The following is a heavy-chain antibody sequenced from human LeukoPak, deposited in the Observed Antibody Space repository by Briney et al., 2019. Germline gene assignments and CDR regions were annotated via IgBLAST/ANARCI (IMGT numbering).Heavy chain of an antibody. CDR1: GYTFTSHY. CDR2: INPTGSTT. Sequence: ASVKVSCKASGYTFTSHYMHWVRQAPGQGLEWMGVINPTGSTTTYAKRLQGRVIMTRDTSTNTDYMELSNLRSEDTAVYYCARNNSVGDIAWWFDPWGQGTLVTVSS. V-gene: IGHV1-46*04. J-gene: IGHJ5*02. CDR3: ARNNSVGDIAWWFDP. D-gene: IGHD3-10*01.